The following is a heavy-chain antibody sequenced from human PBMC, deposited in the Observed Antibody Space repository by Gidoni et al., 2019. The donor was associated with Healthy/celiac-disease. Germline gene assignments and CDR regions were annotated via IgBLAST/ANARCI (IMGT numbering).Heavy chain of an antibody. Sequence: QVQLQQWGAGLLKPSETLSLTCAVYGGSFSGYYWSWIRQPPGKGLEWIGEINHSGSTNYNPSLKRRVTISVDTSKNQFSLKLSSVTAADTAVYYCARKAAGRVGWFDPWGQGTLVTVSS. CDR3: ARKAAGRVGWFDP. D-gene: IGHD6-13*01. CDR2: INHSGST. CDR1: GGSFSGYY. J-gene: IGHJ5*02. V-gene: IGHV4-34*01.